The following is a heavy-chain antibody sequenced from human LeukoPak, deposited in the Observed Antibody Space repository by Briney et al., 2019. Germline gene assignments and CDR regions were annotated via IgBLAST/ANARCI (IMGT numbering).Heavy chain of an antibody. D-gene: IGHD4-11*01. CDR3: AREGRGAADYSIYYYYYMDV. Sequence: ASVKVSCKASGYTFTGYYMHWVRQAPGQGLEWMGWINPNSGGTNYAQKFQGRVTMTRDTSISTAYMELSRLRSDDTAVYYCAREGRGAADYSIYYYYYMDVWGKGTTVTVSS. V-gene: IGHV1-2*02. J-gene: IGHJ6*03. CDR2: INPNSGGT. CDR1: GYTFTGYY.